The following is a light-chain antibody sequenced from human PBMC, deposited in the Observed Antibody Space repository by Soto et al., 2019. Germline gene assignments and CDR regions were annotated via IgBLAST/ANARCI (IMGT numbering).Light chain of an antibody. CDR2: GKN. CDR3: QSYDSSLSGSYV. V-gene: IGLV1-40*01. J-gene: IGLJ1*01. CDR1: SSNIGTGYD. Sequence: QSVLTQPPSVSGAPGQRVTISCTGSSSNIGTGYDVHWYQHLPGTAPKLLIYGKNNRPSGVPDRFSGSKSGTSASLAISGLQAEDEADYYCQSYDSSLSGSYVFGTGTQLTVL.